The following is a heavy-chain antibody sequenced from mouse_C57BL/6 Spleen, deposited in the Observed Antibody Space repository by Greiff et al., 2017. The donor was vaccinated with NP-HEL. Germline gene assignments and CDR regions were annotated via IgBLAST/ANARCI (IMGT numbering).Heavy chain of an antibody. CDR3: ARRRYGGYYAMDY. V-gene: IGHV1-18*01. CDR1: GYTFTDYN. CDR2: INPNNGGT. Sequence: EVKLMESGPELVKPGASVKIPCKASGYTFTDYNMDWVKQSHGKSLEWIGDINPNNGGTIYNQKFKGKATLTVDKSSSTAYMELRSLTSEDTAVYYCARRRYGGYYAMDYWGQGTSVTVSS. J-gene: IGHJ4*01. D-gene: IGHD2-14*01.